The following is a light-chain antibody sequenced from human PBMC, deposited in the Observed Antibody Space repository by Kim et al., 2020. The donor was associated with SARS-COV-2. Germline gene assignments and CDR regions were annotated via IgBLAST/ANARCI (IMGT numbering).Light chain of an antibody. V-gene: IGLV2-11*01. CDR2: DVS. CDR3: CSYAGSSTWV. CDR1: TSDVGVYNY. J-gene: IGLJ3*02. Sequence: QSALTQPLSVSGSPGQSVTISCTGTTSDVGVYNYVSWYQHHPGKAPKLMIYDVSKRPSGVPDRFSGSKSGNTASLTISGLQPEDEADYYCCSYAGSSTWVFGGGTQLTVL.